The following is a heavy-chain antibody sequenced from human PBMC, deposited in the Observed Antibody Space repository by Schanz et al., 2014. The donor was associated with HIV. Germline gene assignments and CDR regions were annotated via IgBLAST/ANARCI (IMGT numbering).Heavy chain of an antibody. CDR3: ASLYSHFFDN. V-gene: IGHV4-59*01. J-gene: IGHJ4*02. CDR1: GGAISGYY. D-gene: IGHD2-21*01. CDR2: LHYSGST. Sequence: QVQLQESGPGLLKPSETLSLICTVSGGAISGYYWGWIRQSPGKGLEWMGYLHYSGSTNYNPSLQSRVPMSVDTSKNQFSLKLTSVTAADTAVYYCASLYSHFFDNWGQGTLVTVSS.